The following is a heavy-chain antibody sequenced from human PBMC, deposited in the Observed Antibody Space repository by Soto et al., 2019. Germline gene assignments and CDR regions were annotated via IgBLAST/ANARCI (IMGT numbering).Heavy chain of an antibody. Sequence: EGQLLESGGGLVQPGGSLRLSCAASGFTFSSYAMSWVRQAPGKGLEWVSTIRGSGDSTYYADSVKGRFTISRDNSKNTLYLQMNSLRAGDTAVYYCAKEGVVYSSGWYSDYWGQGTLVTVSS. CDR3: AKEGVVYSSGWYSDY. J-gene: IGHJ4*02. CDR2: IRGSGDST. CDR1: GFTFSSYA. V-gene: IGHV3-23*01. D-gene: IGHD6-19*01.